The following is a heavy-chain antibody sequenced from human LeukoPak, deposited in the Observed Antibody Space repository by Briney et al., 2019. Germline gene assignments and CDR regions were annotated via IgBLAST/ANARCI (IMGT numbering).Heavy chain of an antibody. Sequence: GGSLRLSCAASGFTFSSYSMNWVRQTPGKGLEWVSSISSSSSYIYYADSVKGRFTISRDNAKNSLYLQMNSLRAEDTAVYYCARDREAEYSGSSFDYWGQGTLVTVSS. J-gene: IGHJ4*02. CDR1: GFTFSSYS. V-gene: IGHV3-21*01. CDR3: ARDREAEYSGSSFDY. CDR2: ISSSSSYI. D-gene: IGHD1-26*01.